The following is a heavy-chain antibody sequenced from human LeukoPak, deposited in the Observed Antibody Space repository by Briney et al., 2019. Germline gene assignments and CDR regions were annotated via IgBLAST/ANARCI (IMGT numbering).Heavy chain of an antibody. D-gene: IGHD4-17*01. J-gene: IGHJ6*03. CDR1: GFTFDDYA. CDR2: ISWNSGSI. V-gene: IGHV3-9*01. CDR3: ARLYGQGEYYYYMDV. Sequence: GGSLRLSCAASGFTFDDYAMHWVRQAPGKGLEWVSGISWNSGSIGYADSVKGRFTISRDNAKNSLYLQMNSLRAEDTALYYCARLYGQGEYYYYMDVWGKGTTVTVSS.